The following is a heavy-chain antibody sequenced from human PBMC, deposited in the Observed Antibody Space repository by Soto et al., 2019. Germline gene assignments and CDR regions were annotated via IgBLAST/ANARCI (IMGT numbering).Heavy chain of an antibody. CDR3: AGEDDGGDRDYYGLDV. Sequence: QVQLQQSGPGLVKPSQTLSLTCTVSGGSISYEYYHWTWIRQSPGQGLEWIGYIHYSGSIIYNPSFKRPVTRSVDTSKNQFSLQLSSVTGADTAVYLCAGEDDGGDRDYYGLDVWGQGTTVTVSS. V-gene: IGHV4-30-4*08. CDR1: GGSISYEYYH. CDR2: IHYSGSI. D-gene: IGHD2-21*02. J-gene: IGHJ6*02.